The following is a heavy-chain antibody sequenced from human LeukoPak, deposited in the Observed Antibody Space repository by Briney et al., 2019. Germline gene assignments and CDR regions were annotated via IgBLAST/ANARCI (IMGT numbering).Heavy chain of an antibody. J-gene: IGHJ4*02. CDR2: ISYDGSNK. V-gene: IGHV3-30-3*01. Sequence: GGSLRLSCAASGFTFSSYAMHWVRQAPGKGLEWVAVISYDGSNKYYADSVKGRFTISRDNSKNTLYLQMNSLRAEDTAVYYRARDGGSSWNFDYWGQGTLVTVSS. CDR3: ARDGGSSWNFDY. D-gene: IGHD6-13*01. CDR1: GFTFSSYA.